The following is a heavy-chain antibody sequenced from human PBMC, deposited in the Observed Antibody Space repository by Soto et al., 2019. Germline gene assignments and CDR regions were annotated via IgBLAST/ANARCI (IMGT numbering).Heavy chain of an antibody. CDR1: GFTFSDYY. D-gene: IGHD3-22*01. CDR2: ISSSGGTI. J-gene: IGHJ1*01. CDR3: AREDDYDDSSGSIEYFQH. V-gene: IGHV3-11*01. Sequence: QVQLVESGGGLVKPGGSLRLSCVASGFTFSDYYMSWIRQAPGKGLEWVSYISSSGGTIYYADSVKGRFTISRDNAKNSLYLQMNSLRAEDTAVYYCAREDDYDDSSGSIEYFQHWGQGTLVTVSS.